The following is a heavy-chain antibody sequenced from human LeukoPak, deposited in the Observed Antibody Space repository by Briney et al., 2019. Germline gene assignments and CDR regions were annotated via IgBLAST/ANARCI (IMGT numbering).Heavy chain of an antibody. CDR1: GFTFSSYG. Sequence: PGGSLRLSCAASGFTFSSYGMHWVRQAPGKGLEWVAFIRYDGSNKYYADSVKGRFTIPRDNSKNTLYLQMNSLRPEDTAFYYCARVRGVITGPFDYWGQGTLVTVSS. V-gene: IGHV3-30*02. CDR2: IRYDGSNK. CDR3: ARVRGVITGPFDY. J-gene: IGHJ4*02. D-gene: IGHD3-10*01.